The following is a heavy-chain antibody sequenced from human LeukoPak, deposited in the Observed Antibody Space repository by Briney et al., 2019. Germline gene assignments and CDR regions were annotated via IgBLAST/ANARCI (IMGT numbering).Heavy chain of an antibody. V-gene: IGHV3-74*01. Sequence: GGSLRLSCAASGFTFSTYWMHWVRQAPGKGLVWVSRINSDGSRTTYADSVKGRFTISRDNAKNTLYLQMNSLRTEDTAVYYCARGSSSLRAVVVDIDIWGQGTMVTVPS. CDR1: GFTFSTYW. CDR3: ARGSSSLRAVVVDIDI. CDR2: INSDGSRT. J-gene: IGHJ3*02. D-gene: IGHD2-15*01.